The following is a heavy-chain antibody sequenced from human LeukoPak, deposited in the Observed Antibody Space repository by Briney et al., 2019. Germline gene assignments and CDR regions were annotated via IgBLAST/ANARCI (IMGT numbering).Heavy chain of an antibody. CDR1: GGSFSGYY. D-gene: IGHD6-19*01. CDR3: ARLDWMNRYSSGWYYYYYMDV. V-gene: IGHV4-59*12. CDR2: IYYSGST. Sequence: PSETLSLTCDVYGGSFSGYYWNWIRQPPGKGLEWIGYIYYSGSTNYNPSLKSRVTISVDTSKNQFSLKLSSVTAADTAVYYCARLDWMNRYSSGWYYYYYMDVWGKGTTVTISS. J-gene: IGHJ6*03.